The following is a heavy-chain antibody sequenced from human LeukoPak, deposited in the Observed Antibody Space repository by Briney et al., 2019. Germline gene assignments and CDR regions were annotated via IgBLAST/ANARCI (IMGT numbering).Heavy chain of an antibody. D-gene: IGHD7-27*01. CDR2: IREDGS. CDR3: ARDVNWGHCDY. Sequence: GGSLRLSCAASGFNLGTYWMAWVRQGPGKGLEWVASIREDGSDYVASMKGRFAISRNNAKNSVYLQMNSLRAEDTAVYYCARDVNWGHCDYWGQGTLVTVSS. J-gene: IGHJ4*02. V-gene: IGHV3-7*01. CDR1: GFNLGTYW.